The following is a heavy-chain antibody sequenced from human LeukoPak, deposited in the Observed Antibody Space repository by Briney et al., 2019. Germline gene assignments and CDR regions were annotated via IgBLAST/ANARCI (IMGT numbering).Heavy chain of an antibody. J-gene: IGHJ6*03. V-gene: IGHV4-39*01. D-gene: IGHD1-26*01. Sequence: SETLSLTCTVSGGSISSSSYYWGWIRQPPGKGLEWIGNIYYSGSTYYNPSLKSRVTISVDTSKNQFSLKLSSVTAADTAVYYCARHRGRRGAGANYYYYYMDVWGKGTTVTVSS. CDR2: IYYSGST. CDR1: GGSISSSSYY. CDR3: ARHRGRRGAGANYYYYYMDV.